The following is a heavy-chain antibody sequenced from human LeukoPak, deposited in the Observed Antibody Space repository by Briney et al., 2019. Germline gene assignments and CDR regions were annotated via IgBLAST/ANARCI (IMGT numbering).Heavy chain of an antibody. CDR1: GYSFTSYW. Sequence: GESLKISCKGSGYSFTSYWIGWGRRMPGKGLGWMGIIYPGDSDTRYSPSFQGQVTISGDKSISTAYLQWSSLKASDTAMYYCARLLVRGVIIRAFDIWGQGTMVTVSS. J-gene: IGHJ3*02. D-gene: IGHD3-10*01. V-gene: IGHV5-51*01. CDR2: IYPGDSDT. CDR3: ARLLVRGVIIRAFDI.